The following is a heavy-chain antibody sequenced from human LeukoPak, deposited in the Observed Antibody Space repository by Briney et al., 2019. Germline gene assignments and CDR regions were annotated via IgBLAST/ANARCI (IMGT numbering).Heavy chain of an antibody. J-gene: IGHJ6*04. V-gene: IGHV3-53*01. CDR3: ARDYTAAFGVVKRGTGGLDV. CDR2: IYSGGST. CDR1: GFTVSSNY. D-gene: IGHD3-3*01. Sequence: PGGSLRLSCAASGFTVSSNYMSWVRQAPGKGLEWVSVIYSGGSTYYADSVKGRFTISRDNSKNTLYLQMNSLRAEDTAVYYCARDYTAAFGVVKRGTGGLDVWGKGTTVTVSS.